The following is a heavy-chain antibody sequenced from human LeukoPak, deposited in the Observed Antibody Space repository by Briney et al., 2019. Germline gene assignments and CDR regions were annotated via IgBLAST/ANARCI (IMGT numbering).Heavy chain of an antibody. CDR1: GFTFSSYS. J-gene: IGHJ6*03. V-gene: IGHV3-21*01. CDR3: ARDGITIFGVVTYYYYYYMDV. CDR2: ISSSSSYI. D-gene: IGHD3-3*01. Sequence: GGSLRLSCAASGFTFSSYSMNRVRQAPGKGLEWVSSISSSSSYIYYADSVKGRFTISRDNAKNSLYLQMNSLRAEDTAVYYCARDGITIFGVVTYYYYYYMDVWGKGTTVTVSS.